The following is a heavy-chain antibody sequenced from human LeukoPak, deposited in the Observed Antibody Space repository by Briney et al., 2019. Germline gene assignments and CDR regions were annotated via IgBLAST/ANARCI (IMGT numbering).Heavy chain of an antibody. D-gene: IGHD3-22*01. J-gene: IGHJ4*02. CDR2: INHSGST. V-gene: IGHV4-39*07. CDR1: SGSISSSNYY. CDR3: ARGVSSGYYDY. Sequence: SETLSLTCTVSSGSISSSNYYWGWVRQPPGKGLEWIGEINHSGSTNYNPSLKSRVTISVDTSKNQFSLKLSSVTAADTAVYYCARGVSSGYYDYWGQGTLVTVSS.